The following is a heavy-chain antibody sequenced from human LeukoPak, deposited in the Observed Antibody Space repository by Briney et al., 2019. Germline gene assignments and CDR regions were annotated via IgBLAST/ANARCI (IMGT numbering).Heavy chain of an antibody. J-gene: IGHJ5*02. CDR3: AREVKAIGP. D-gene: IGHD3-10*01. V-gene: IGHV4-39*07. CDR1: GGSISSSSYY. CDR2: IYSSGST. Sequence: PSETLSLTCTVSGGSISSSSYYWGWIRQPPGKGLEWIGSIYSSGSTYYNPSLKSRVTISVDTSKNQFSLKLSSVTAADTAVYYCAREVKAIGPWGQGTLVTVSS.